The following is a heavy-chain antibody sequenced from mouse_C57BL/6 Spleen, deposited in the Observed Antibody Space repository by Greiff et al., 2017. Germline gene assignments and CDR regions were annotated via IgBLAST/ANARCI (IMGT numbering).Heavy chain of an antibody. CDR1: GFSFNTYA. J-gene: IGHJ4*01. V-gene: IGHV10-1*01. D-gene: IGHD2-4*01. CDR3: VRHDYDGDYAMDY. CDR2: IRSKSNNYAT. Sequence: EVKLVESGGGLVQPKGSLKLSCAASGFSFNTYAMNWVRQAPGKGLEWVARIRSKSNNYATYYADSVKDRFNISRDDSESMLYLQMNNLKTEDTAMYYCVRHDYDGDYAMDYWGQGTSVTVSS.